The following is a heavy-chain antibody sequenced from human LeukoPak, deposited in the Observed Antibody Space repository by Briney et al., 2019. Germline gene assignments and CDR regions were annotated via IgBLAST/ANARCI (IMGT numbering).Heavy chain of an antibody. V-gene: IGHV3-49*03. J-gene: IGHJ3*02. Sequence: PGGSLSLSCTASGFTFGDYAMSWFRQAPGKGLEWVGFIRSKAYGGTAEYAASVKGRFTISRDDSKSIAYLQMNSLKTEDTAVYYCTRFRFGGVPFDIWGQGTMVTISS. CDR2: IRSKAYGGTA. CDR1: GFTFGDYA. D-gene: IGHD3-16*01. CDR3: TRFRFGGVPFDI.